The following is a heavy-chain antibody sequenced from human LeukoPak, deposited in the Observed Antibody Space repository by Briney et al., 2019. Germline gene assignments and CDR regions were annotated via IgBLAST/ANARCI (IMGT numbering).Heavy chain of an antibody. D-gene: IGHD5-18*01. CDR2: INPNSGGT. V-gene: IGHV1-2*02. CDR3: ARVLGYRYYFDY. CDR1: GYTFTGYY. Sequence: ASVKVSCKASGYTFTGYYMHWVRQAPGQGLEWMGWINPNSGGTNYAQKFQGGVTMTRDTSISTAYMVLSKLRSDDTAVYYCARVLGYRYYFDYWGQGTLVTVSS. J-gene: IGHJ4*02.